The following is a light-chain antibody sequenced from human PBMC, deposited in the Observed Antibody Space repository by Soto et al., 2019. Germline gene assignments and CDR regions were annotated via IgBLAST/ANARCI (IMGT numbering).Light chain of an antibody. Sequence: AIQLTQSQTSLSTSVGDRVTITCRASQGISSALAWFQQKPGKAPKLLIYSASSLESGVPSRFSGSGSGTEFSLTISSLQPEDFATYFCQQFNGYSHTFGQGTRLEIK. CDR2: SAS. CDR3: QQFNGYSHT. V-gene: IGKV1-13*02. CDR1: QGISSA. J-gene: IGKJ5*01.